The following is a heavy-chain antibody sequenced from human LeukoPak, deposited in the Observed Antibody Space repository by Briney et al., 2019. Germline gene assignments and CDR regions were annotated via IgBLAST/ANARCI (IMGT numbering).Heavy chain of an antibody. J-gene: IGHJ4*02. CDR1: GFTFSSYW. CDR2: IKQDGSEK. Sequence: GGSLRLSCAASGFTFSSYWMSWVRQAPGKGLEWVANIKQDGSEKYYVDSVKGRFTISRDNAKNSLYLQMNSLRAEDTAVYYCARESWFGEKYYFDYWGQGTLVTVSS. CDR3: ARESWFGEKYYFDY. D-gene: IGHD3-10*01. V-gene: IGHV3-7*01.